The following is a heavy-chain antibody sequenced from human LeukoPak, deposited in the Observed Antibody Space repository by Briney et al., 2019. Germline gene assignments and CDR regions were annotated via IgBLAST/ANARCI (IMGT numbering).Heavy chain of an antibody. V-gene: IGHV4-59*08. Sequence: KPSETLSLTCTVSGASISGHYWTWIRQSPGKRLEWIGYVFYSGTTSYSPSLNSRVTISIDTSKNQFSLKLSSVTAADTAVYFCARHVGFFDAFDIWGQGTMVTVSS. CDR1: GASISGHY. D-gene: IGHD3-3*01. CDR3: ARHVGFFDAFDI. J-gene: IGHJ3*02. CDR2: VFYSGTT.